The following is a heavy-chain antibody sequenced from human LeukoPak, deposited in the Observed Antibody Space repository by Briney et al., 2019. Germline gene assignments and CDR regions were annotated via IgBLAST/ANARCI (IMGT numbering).Heavy chain of an antibody. J-gene: IGHJ4*02. CDR1: GFTFSTYA. D-gene: IGHD1-26*01. CDR3: AKQGSSGSYSPVYY. CDR2: ITDSGGRT. V-gene: IGHV3-23*01. Sequence: GGSLGLSCVASGFTFSTYAMSWVRQVPGKGLEWVSSITDSGGRTYYADSVKGRFTISRDDSRNALYLQMNSLRAEDTAVYSCAKQGSSGSYSPVYYWGQGTLVTVSS.